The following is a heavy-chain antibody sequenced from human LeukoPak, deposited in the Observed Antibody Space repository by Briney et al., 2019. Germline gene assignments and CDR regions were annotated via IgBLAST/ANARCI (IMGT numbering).Heavy chain of an antibody. J-gene: IGHJ4*02. D-gene: IGHD6-19*01. CDR2: IYHSGST. CDR3: ARLAVPGDYFDY. CDR1: GYSISSGYY. V-gene: IGHV4-38-2*01. Sequence: SETLSLTCAVSGYSISSGYYWGWIRQPPGKGLEWIGSIYHSGSTHYNPSLKSRVTISVDTSKNQFSLKLSSVTAADTAVYYCARLAVPGDYFDYWGQGTLVTVSS.